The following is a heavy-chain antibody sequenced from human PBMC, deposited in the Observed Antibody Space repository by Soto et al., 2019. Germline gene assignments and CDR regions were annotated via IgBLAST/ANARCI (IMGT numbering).Heavy chain of an antibody. CDR3: AKEMVFAYTIDY. V-gene: IGHV3-23*01. D-gene: IGHD2-8*01. CDR1: GFTFSSYA. Sequence: GGSLRLSCAASGFTFSSYAMGWVRQAPGKGLEWVSAISGSGGSTYYADSVKGRFTISSDNSKNTLYLQMNSLRAEDTAVYYCAKEMVFAYTIDYWGQGTLVTVSS. J-gene: IGHJ4*02. CDR2: ISGSGGST.